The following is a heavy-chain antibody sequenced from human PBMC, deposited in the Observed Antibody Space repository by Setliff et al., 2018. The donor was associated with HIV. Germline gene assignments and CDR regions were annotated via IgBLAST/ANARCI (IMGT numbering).Heavy chain of an antibody. V-gene: IGHV1-3*01. J-gene: IGHJ4*02. Sequence: ASVKVSCKASGYTFTTYGMHWVRQAPGQRLEWMAWINAGNANTKYSQKFQGRVTITGDTSASTVYMELSSLRSEDTAVYYCARDYSGTYYGDIDWWGQGTLVTVSS. D-gene: IGHD1-26*01. CDR2: INAGNANT. CDR1: GYTFTTYG. CDR3: ARDYSGTYYGDIDW.